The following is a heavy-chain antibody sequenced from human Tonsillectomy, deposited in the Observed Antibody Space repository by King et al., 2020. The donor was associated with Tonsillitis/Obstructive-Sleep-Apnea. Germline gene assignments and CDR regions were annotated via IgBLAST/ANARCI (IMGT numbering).Heavy chain of an antibody. J-gene: IGHJ6*03. CDR1: GYAFTTYW. Sequence: QLVQSGAEVKKPGESLKISCKGSGYAFTTYWIGWVRQMPGKGLEWMAIIYPANSDTRYSPSFEAQVTISVDKSISTAYLQWSSLKASDTAMYYCARKSGSSWFPNYYYMDVWGKGTTVTVSS. CDR3: ARKSGSSWFPNYYYMDV. V-gene: IGHV5-51*01. CDR2: IYPANSDT. D-gene: IGHD6-13*01.